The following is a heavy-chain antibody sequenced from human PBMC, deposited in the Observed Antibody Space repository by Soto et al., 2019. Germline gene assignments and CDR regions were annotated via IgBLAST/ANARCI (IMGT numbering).Heavy chain of an antibody. CDR3: ARDQYYDFWSGYYLTPSTV. V-gene: IGHV3-30-3*01. CDR1: GFTFSSYA. D-gene: IGHD3-3*01. CDR2: ISYDGSNK. Sequence: PGGSLRLSCAASGFTFSSYAMHWVRQAPGKGLEWVAVISYDGSNKYYADSVKGRFTISRDNSRNTLYLQMNSLRAEDTAVYYCARDQYYDFWSGYYLTPSTVWGQGTLVTVSS. J-gene: IGHJ4*02.